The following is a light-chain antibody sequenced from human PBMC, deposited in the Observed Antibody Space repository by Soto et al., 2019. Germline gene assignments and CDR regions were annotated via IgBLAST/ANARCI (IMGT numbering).Light chain of an antibody. CDR1: QSISTY. CDR2: GVF. CDR3: XXXYSTPPT. Sequence: DIQMTQSPSSLSASVGDRVTITCRTSQSISTYLNWYQQKPGKAPKLLIYGVFSLESGVPSRFSGGGSGTDFSLTISSLQPXXXAVXXXXXXYSTPPTFGQGTKVEIK. J-gene: IGKJ2*01. V-gene: IGKV1-39*01.